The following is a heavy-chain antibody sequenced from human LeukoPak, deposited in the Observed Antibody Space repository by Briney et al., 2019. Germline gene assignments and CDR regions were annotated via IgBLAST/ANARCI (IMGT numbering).Heavy chain of an antibody. CDR1: GFTFSSYA. D-gene: IGHD3-9*01. J-gene: IGHJ4*02. Sequence: PGGSLRLSCAASGFTFSSYAMSWVRQAPGKGLGWVSAISGSGGSTYYADSVKGRFTISRDNSKNTLYLQMNSLRAEDTAVYYCAKGGAILTGPPDYWGQGTLVTVSS. CDR3: AKGGAILTGPPDY. V-gene: IGHV3-23*01. CDR2: ISGSGGST.